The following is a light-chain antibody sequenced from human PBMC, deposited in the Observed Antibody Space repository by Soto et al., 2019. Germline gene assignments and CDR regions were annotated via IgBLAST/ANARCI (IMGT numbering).Light chain of an antibody. CDR1: QRVSNSY. CDR3: QQYERPPFA. CDR2: DAS. J-gene: IGKJ2*01. V-gene: IGKV3-20*01. Sequence: EIVLTQSPGTLSLSPGDRAPLSCRASQRVSNSYLAWYQQKPGQAPRLLIYDASTRAAGVPDRVTGGGSGTDFTLTISALEPEDFALYFRQQYERPPFAFGQGTRLEI.